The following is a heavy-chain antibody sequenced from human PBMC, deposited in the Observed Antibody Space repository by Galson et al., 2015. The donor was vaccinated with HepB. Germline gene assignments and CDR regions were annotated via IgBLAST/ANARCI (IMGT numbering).Heavy chain of an antibody. V-gene: IGHV3-23*01. CDR3: AKAMVPVAGTRCDY. Sequence: SLRLSCAASGFTFSSYAMTWVRQAPGKGLEWVSHISGSGGYTYYADSVKGRFTISRDNSKNTLYLQMNSLRAEDTAIYYCAKAMVPVAGTRCDYWGQGTLFTVSS. CDR2: ISGSGGYT. CDR1: GFTFSSYA. J-gene: IGHJ4*02. D-gene: IGHD6-13*01.